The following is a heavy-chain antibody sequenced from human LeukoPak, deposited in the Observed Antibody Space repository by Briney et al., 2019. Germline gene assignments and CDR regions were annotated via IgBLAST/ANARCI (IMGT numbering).Heavy chain of an antibody. CDR1: GYSFTSYW. CDR3: ARGFSEVGATRSPFDY. Sequence: GESLKISCKGSGYSFTSYWIGWVRQMPGKGLEWMGIIYPGDSDTRYSPSFQGQVTISADKSINTAYLQWSSLKASDTATYFCARGFSEVGATRSPFDYWGQGTLVTVSS. V-gene: IGHV5-51*01. D-gene: IGHD1-26*01. CDR2: IYPGDSDT. J-gene: IGHJ4*02.